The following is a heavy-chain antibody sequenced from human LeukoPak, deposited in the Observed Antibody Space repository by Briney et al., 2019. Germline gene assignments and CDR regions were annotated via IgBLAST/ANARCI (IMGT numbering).Heavy chain of an antibody. D-gene: IGHD3-16*01. CDR2: ISYDGSKE. CDR3: ARDGGDY. V-gene: IGHV3-30*03. Sequence: GRSLRLSCAASGFSFSDSGMNWVRQAPGKGLEWVAVISYDGSKEYYADSLKGRFTISRDNSKNTLYLQMNSLRVEDTAIYYCARDGGDYWDQGTLVTVSS. J-gene: IGHJ4*02. CDR1: GFSFSDSG.